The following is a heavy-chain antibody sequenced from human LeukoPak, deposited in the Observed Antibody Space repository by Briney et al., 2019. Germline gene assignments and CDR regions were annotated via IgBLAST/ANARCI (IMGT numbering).Heavy chain of an antibody. J-gene: IGHJ4*02. Sequence: QPGGSLRLSCAASGFTFSSYWMNWVRQALGKGLEWVANMNQDGSIKYSVDSVKGRFTISRDNADNSLCLQMNSLRAEDTAVYYCARGARDSGDYVIDYWGQGTPVTVSS. CDR2: MNQDGSIK. D-gene: IGHD4-17*01. CDR3: ARGARDSGDYVIDY. V-gene: IGHV3-7*01. CDR1: GFTFSSYW.